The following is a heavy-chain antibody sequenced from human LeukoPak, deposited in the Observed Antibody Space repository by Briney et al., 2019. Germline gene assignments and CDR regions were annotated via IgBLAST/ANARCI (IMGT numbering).Heavy chain of an antibody. Sequence: GGSLRLSCSASGFTLSSYGMSWVRQAPGKGLEWVSAISGSGGSTYYADSVKGRFTISRDNSKNTLYLQMNSLRAEDTAVYYCAKWVAGFFLDYWGQGTLVTVSS. CDR2: ISGSGGST. D-gene: IGHD6-19*01. V-gene: IGHV3-23*01. CDR1: GFTLSSYG. CDR3: AKWVAGFFLDY. J-gene: IGHJ4*02.